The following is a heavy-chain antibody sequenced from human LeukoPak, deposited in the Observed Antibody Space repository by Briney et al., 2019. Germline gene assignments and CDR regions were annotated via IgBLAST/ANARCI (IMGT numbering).Heavy chain of an antibody. Sequence: PGGSLRLSCAASGFNFSNAWISWVRQAPGKGLEWVGRIKSKTDGGTTDYAAPVKGRFTISRDDSKNTLYLQMNSLKTEDTAVYYCTTTPRTYCSSTSCYVVDYWGQGTLVTVSS. CDR3: TTTPRTYCSSTSCYVVDY. CDR1: GFNFSNAW. D-gene: IGHD2-2*01. CDR2: IKSKTDGGTT. J-gene: IGHJ4*02. V-gene: IGHV3-15*01.